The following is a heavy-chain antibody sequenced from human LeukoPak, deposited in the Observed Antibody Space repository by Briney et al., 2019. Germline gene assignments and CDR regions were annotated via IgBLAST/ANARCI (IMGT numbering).Heavy chain of an antibody. V-gene: IGHV3-74*01. Sequence: PGGSLRLSCAASGFTFSSYWMNWFRQAPGKGLVWVSRIASDGSSTTYADSVKGRFSISRDNAKNTLYLQMNSLRVEDTAVYYCVRGRPHGNDYWGQGTLVTVSS. CDR2: IASDGSST. J-gene: IGHJ4*02. CDR3: VRGRPHGNDY. CDR1: GFTFSSYW. D-gene: IGHD4-23*01.